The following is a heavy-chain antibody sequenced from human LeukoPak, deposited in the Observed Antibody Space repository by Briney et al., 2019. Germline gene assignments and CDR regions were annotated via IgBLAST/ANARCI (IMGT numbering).Heavy chain of an antibody. J-gene: IGHJ4*02. CDR1: GYTFTIYY. Sequence: VASVTVSFTASGYTFTIYYMHWVRQAPGQGLEWMGIINPSGGSTSYAQKFQGRVTMTRDTSTSTVYMELSSLRSEDTAVYYCTRVLSGSYYGGFDYWGQGTLVTVSS. CDR2: INPSGGST. CDR3: TRVLSGSYYGGFDY. D-gene: IGHD1-26*01. V-gene: IGHV1-46*01.